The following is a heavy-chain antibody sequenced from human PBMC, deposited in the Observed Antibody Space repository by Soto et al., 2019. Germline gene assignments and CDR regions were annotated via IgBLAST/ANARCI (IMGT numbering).Heavy chain of an antibody. CDR3: ARVRGYCSGGSCYSDY. Sequence: GGSLRLSCAATGFTFSSYSMNWVRQAPGKGLEWVSYISSSSSTIYYADSVKGRFTISRDNAENSLYLQMNSLRAEDTAVYYCARVRGYCSGGSCYSDYWGQGTLVTVSS. J-gene: IGHJ4*02. CDR2: ISSSSSTI. D-gene: IGHD2-15*01. V-gene: IGHV3-48*01. CDR1: GFTFSSYS.